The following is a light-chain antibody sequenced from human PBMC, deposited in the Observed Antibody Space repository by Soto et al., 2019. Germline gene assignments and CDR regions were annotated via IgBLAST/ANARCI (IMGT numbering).Light chain of an antibody. CDR3: QQYGSSPIT. CDR2: GAS. V-gene: IGKV3-20*01. J-gene: IGKJ4*01. CDR1: QRISNYY. Sequence: EIVLTQSPDTLSLSSGERATLSCRASQRISNYYLAWYHQKPGQAPRLLIYGASSRATGVPDRFSGSGSGTDFTLTISRLEPEDFAVYYCQQYGSSPITFGGGTKVEIK.